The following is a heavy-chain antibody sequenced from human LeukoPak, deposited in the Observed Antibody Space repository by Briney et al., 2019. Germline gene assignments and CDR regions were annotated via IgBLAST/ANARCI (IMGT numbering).Heavy chain of an antibody. CDR3: ARGGGITDNGMDV. CDR2: IYYSGSI. V-gene: IGHV4-30-4*01. D-gene: IGHD3-10*01. J-gene: IGHJ6*02. CDR1: GVSISSGAYF. Sequence: SETLSLTCSVSGVSISSGAYFWSWIRQPPGKGLEWIGYIYYSGSIHYNPSLKSRATISVGTSMNQFSLKLSSVTAADTAVYYCARGGGITDNGMDVWGQGTRSPSP.